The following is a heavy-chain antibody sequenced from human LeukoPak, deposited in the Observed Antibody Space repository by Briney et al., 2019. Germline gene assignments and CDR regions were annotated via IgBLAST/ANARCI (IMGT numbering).Heavy chain of an antibody. V-gene: IGHV3-23*01. D-gene: IGHD2-2*01. CDR3: AKGYCSSTSCHLYYYYYMDV. CDR1: GFTFSSYW. J-gene: IGHJ6*03. CDR2: ISGSGGST. Sequence: GGSLRLSCAASGFTFSSYWMHWVRQAPGKGLEWVSAISGSGGSTYYADSVKGRFTISRDNSKNTLYLQMNSLRAEDTAVYYCAKGYCSSTSCHLYYYYYMDVWGKGTTVTVSS.